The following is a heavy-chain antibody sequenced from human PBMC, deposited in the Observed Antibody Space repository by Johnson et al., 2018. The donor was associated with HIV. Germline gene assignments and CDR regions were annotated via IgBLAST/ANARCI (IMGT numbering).Heavy chain of an antibody. J-gene: IGHJ3*02. CDR2: TRNKANRYTT. CDR3: AREGVGVNAFDI. V-gene: IGHV3-72*01. CDR1: GFTVSSNY. D-gene: IGHD1-26*01. Sequence: VQLVESGGGLVQPGGSLRLSCGASGFTVSSNYMSWVRQAPGKGLEWVGRTRNKANRYTTEYYANSVKGRFTISRDNSKNTLYLQMGSLRAEDMAVYYCAREGVGVNAFDIWGQGTMVTVSS.